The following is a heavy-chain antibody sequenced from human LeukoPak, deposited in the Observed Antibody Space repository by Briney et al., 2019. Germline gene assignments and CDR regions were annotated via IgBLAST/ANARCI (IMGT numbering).Heavy chain of an antibody. Sequence: PGGSLRLSCTASGFTFGAYAMSWFRQAPGKGREWVGFIRSKAYGGTTEYAASVKGRFTISRDDSKSIAYLQMNSLKTEDTAVYYCTRDTGIAAAGTPFDYWGQGTLVTVSS. CDR1: GFTFGAYA. CDR3: TRDTGIAAAGTPFDY. J-gene: IGHJ4*02. CDR2: IRSKAYGGTT. D-gene: IGHD6-13*01. V-gene: IGHV3-49*03.